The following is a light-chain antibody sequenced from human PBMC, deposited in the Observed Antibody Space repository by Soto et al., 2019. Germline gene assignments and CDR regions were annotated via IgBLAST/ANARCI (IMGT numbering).Light chain of an antibody. V-gene: IGLV2-11*01. CDR2: DVS. CDR1: SSDVGGYNY. Sequence: QSALTQPRSVSGSPGQSVTISCTGTSSDVGGYNYVSWYQQHPGKAPKLMIYDVSQRPSGVPDRFSGSKSGNMASLTISGLQAEDEADYYCCSYAGSYTLYVFGTGTKVTVL. CDR3: CSYAGSYTLYV. J-gene: IGLJ1*01.